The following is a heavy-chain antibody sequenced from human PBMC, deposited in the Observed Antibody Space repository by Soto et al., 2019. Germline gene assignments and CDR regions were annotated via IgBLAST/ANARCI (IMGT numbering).Heavy chain of an antibody. J-gene: IGHJ4*02. CDR3: ANLVDKAMVH. Sequence: QLQLQESGPGLVKPSETLSLTCTVSGGSISSSSYYWGWIRQPPGKGQEWIGSIYYSGSTYYNPSLKSRVTISVDTSKYEFALKLSSVSAADTAVYYCANLVDKAMVHRGQGTLVTVSS. CDR1: GGSISSSSYY. D-gene: IGHD5-18*01. V-gene: IGHV4-39*01. CDR2: IYYSGST.